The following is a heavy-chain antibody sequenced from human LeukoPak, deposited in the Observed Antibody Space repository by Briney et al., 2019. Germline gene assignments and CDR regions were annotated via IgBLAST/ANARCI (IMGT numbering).Heavy chain of an antibody. CDR1: GFTFSSYG. CDR3: AKSPDYYDSSGYYYGFDY. J-gene: IGHJ4*02. CDR2: ISGSGGST. Sequence: QPGGSLRLSCAASGFTFSSYGMSWVRQAPGKGLEWVSAISGSGGSTYYADSVKGRFTISRDNSKNTLYLQMNSLRAEDTAVYYCAKSPDYYDSSGYYYGFDYWGQGTLVTVSS. D-gene: IGHD3-22*01. V-gene: IGHV3-23*01.